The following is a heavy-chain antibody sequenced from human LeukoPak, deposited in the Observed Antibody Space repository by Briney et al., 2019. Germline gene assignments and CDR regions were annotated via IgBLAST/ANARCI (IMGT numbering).Heavy chain of an antibody. CDR3: ARHGNSGSYQGY. Sequence: GESLKISCKGSGYSFISYWISWVRQMPGKGLEWMGRIDPSDSYTNYSPSFKGHVTISADKSISTAYLQWSSLKASDTAMYYCARHGNSGSYQGYWGQGTLVTVSS. CDR2: IDPSDSYT. CDR1: GYSFISYW. V-gene: IGHV5-10-1*01. J-gene: IGHJ4*02. D-gene: IGHD1-26*01.